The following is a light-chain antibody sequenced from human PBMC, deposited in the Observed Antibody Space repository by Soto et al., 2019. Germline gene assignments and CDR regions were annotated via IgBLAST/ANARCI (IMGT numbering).Light chain of an antibody. CDR3: QQYGNSPPWT. V-gene: IGKV3-20*01. CDR2: GAS. CDR1: QSVSSNY. J-gene: IGKJ1*01. Sequence: EVVLAQSPGTLSLSPGERATLSCRTSQSVSSNYLAWYQQKPGQAPRLLIYGASSRATGIPDRFSGSGSGTDFTLTISRLEPEDFAVYYCQQYGNSPPWTFGQGTKVEI.